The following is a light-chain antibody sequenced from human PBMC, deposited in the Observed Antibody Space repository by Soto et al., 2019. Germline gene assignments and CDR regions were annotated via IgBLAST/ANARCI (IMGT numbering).Light chain of an antibody. CDR3: QSYDSSLSAWV. CDR2: YNT. CDR1: NSNIGAGYD. Sequence: QSVLTQPPSVSGAPGQRVTISCTGKNSNIGAGYDVHWYQQLPGTAPKRLISYNTNRPSGVPDRFSGSKSGTSASLAITGLQAEDEADYYCQSYDSSLSAWVFGGGTKLTVL. V-gene: IGLV1-40*01. J-gene: IGLJ3*02.